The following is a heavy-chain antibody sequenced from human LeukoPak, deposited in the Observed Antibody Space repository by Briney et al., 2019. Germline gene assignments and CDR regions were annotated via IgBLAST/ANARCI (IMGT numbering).Heavy chain of an antibody. Sequence: PSETLSLTCTVSGGSISSYYWSWIRQPPGKGLEWIGYIYYSGSTNYNPSLKSRVTISVDTSKNQFSLKLSSVTAADTAVYYCARRVGDYYDSSGYAFDIWGQGTMVTVSS. CDR2: IYYSGST. CDR1: GGSISSYY. D-gene: IGHD3-22*01. CDR3: ARRVGDYYDSSGYAFDI. J-gene: IGHJ3*02. V-gene: IGHV4-59*08.